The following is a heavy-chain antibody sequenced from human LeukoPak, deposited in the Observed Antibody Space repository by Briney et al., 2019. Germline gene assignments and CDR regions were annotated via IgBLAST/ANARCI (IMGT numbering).Heavy chain of an antibody. CDR2: ISNGKT. J-gene: IGHJ5*02. V-gene: IGHV3-23*01. Sequence: GGSLRLSCAASGFPFSSHAMSWVRQPPGKGLEWVAAISNGKTYYADSVRARFAISRDDSTNTVYLHMNSLRDEDTALYHCVREAGYCAPVCVKTNWFDPWGQGTLVTVSS. CDR3: VREAGYCAPVCVKTNWFDP. D-gene: IGHD2-15*01. CDR1: GFPFSSHA.